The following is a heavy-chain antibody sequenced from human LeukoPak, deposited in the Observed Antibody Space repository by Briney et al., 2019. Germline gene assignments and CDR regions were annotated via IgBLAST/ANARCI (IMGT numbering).Heavy chain of an antibody. CDR1: GGSISINSYY. D-gene: IGHD6-13*01. J-gene: IGHJ5*02. CDR3: VRIAADGDLDP. V-gene: IGHV4-39*07. CDR2: IYYTGST. Sequence: SETLSLTCTISGGSISINSYYWGWIRQPPGKELEWIASIYYTGSTFYKPSLNSRVTISLDTSKNQFSLKVSSMTAADTAVYYCVRIAADGDLDPWGQGTLVTV.